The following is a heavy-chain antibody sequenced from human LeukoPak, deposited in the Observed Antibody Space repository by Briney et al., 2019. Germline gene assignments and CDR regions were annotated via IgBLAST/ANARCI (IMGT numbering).Heavy chain of an antibody. J-gene: IGHJ5*02. CDR1: GGTFISYA. CDR2: IIPIFGTA. Sequence: ASVKVSCKASGGTFISYAISWVRQAPGQGLEWMGGIIPIFGTANYAQKFQGRVTITADESTSTAYMELSSLRSEDTAVYYCARGGDGYINNWFDPWGQGTLVTVSS. CDR3: ARGGDGYINNWFDP. V-gene: IGHV1-69*13. D-gene: IGHD5-24*01.